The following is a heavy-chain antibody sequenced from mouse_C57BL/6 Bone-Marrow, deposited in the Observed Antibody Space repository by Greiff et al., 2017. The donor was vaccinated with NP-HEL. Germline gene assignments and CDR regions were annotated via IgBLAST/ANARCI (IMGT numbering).Heavy chain of an antibody. CDR3: AKHYDGYYLFAY. J-gene: IGHJ3*01. CDR1: GFTFSDYG. D-gene: IGHD2-3*01. V-gene: IGHV5-17*01. Sequence: DVMLVESGGGLVKPGGSLKLSCAASGFTFSDYGMHWVRQAPEKGLEWVAYISSGSSTIYYADTVKGRFTISRDNAKNTLFLQMTSLRSEDTAMYYCAKHYDGYYLFAYWGQGTLVTVSA. CDR2: ISSGSSTI.